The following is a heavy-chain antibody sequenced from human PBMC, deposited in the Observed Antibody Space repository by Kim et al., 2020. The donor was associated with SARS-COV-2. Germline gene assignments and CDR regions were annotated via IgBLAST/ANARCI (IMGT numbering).Heavy chain of an antibody. J-gene: IGHJ4*02. CDR1: GYTFTSYD. Sequence: ASVKVSCKASGYTFTSYDINWVRQATGQGLEWMGWMNPNSGNTGYAQKFQGRVTMTRNTSISTAYMELSSLRSEDTAVYYCARVLRGTYYYGSGSYYINDYWGQGPLVTVSS. D-gene: IGHD3-10*01. CDR3: ARVLRGTYYYGSGSYYINDY. V-gene: IGHV1-8*01. CDR2: MNPNSGNT.